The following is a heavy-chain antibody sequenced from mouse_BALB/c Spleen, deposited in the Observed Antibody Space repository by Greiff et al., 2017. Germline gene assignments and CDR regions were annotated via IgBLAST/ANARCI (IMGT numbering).Heavy chain of an antibody. J-gene: IGHJ2*01. CDR1: GYTFTSYY. V-gene: IGHV1S81*02. Sequence: VQLQQSGAELVKPGASVKLSCKASGYTFTSYYMYWVKQRPGQGLEWIGEINPSNGGTNFNEKFKSKATLTVDKSSSTAYMQLSSLTSEDSAVYYCTRELRLRYFDYWGQGTTLTVSS. CDR3: TRELRLRYFDY. D-gene: IGHD1-2*01. CDR2: INPSNGGT.